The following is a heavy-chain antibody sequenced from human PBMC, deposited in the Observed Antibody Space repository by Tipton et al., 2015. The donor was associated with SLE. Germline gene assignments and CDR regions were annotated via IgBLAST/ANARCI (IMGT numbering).Heavy chain of an antibody. J-gene: IGHJ4*02. CDR1: GYTFASFG. D-gene: IGHD3-22*01. Sequence: QSGAEVKKPGASVKVSCKASGYTFASFGVSWVRQAPGQGLEWMGWISAYNGNTNYAQKLQGRVTMTTDTSTSTAYMELRSLTSDDTAVYYCAGEGGYYDSSGYYAHWGQGTLVTVSS. CDR2: ISAYNGNT. V-gene: IGHV1-18*01. CDR3: AGEGGYYDSSGYYAH.